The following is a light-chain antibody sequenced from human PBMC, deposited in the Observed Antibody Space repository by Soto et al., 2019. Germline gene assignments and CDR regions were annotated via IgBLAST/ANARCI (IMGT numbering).Light chain of an antibody. CDR3: QQYDTLPPVI. CDR1: QDISNY. Sequence: DIQMTQSPSSLSASVGDRVTITCQASQDISNYLNWYQQKPGKAPKLLIYDASNLETGVPSRFSGSGPGTDFTFTISILQPEDIATYYCQQYDTLPPVISGVGTKVDIK. CDR2: DAS. J-gene: IGKJ4*01. V-gene: IGKV1-33*01.